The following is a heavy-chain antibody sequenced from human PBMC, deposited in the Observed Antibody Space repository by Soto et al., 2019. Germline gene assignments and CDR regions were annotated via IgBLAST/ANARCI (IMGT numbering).Heavy chain of an antibody. CDR2: IWYDGSNK. CDR3: ARDGYSGSQPDILYYYYGMDV. CDR1: GFTFSSYG. Sequence: GGSLRLSCAASGFTFSSYGMHWVRQAPGKGLEWVAVIWYDGSNKYYADSVKGRFTISRDNSKNTLYLQMNSLRAEDTAVYYCARDGYSGSQPDILYYYYGMDVWGQGTTVTVSS. D-gene: IGHD1-26*01. J-gene: IGHJ6*02. V-gene: IGHV3-33*01.